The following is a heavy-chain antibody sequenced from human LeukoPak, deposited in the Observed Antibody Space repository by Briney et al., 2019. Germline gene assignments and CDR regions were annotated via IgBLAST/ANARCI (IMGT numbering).Heavy chain of an antibody. Sequence: TSETLSLTCAVYGGSFSNYYCSWIRPPPGRGLEWIGEINDSGRTNYNPSLMSRVTVSVDTSKNQFSLRLTSVTATDTAVYSCARRWNYGRTYYIDVWGNGATVSVSS. CDR2: INDSGRT. V-gene: IGHV4-34*01. CDR1: GGSFSNYY. D-gene: IGHD1-7*01. J-gene: IGHJ6*03. CDR3: ARRWNYGRTYYIDV.